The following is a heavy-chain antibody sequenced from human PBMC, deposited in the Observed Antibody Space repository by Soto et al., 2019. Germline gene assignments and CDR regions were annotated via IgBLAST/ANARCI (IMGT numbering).Heavy chain of an antibody. V-gene: IGHV3-13*01. CDR2: IGSAGDT. J-gene: IGHJ4*02. CDR1: GFTFSTYD. Sequence: EVQLVESGGGLVQPGGSLRLSCAASGFTFSTYDMHWVRQATGKGLEWFSAIGSAGDTSYPASVKGRFTISRENAKNSLYLQMNSLRAGDTAVYYCARVVWGYSGYDYYFDYWGQGTLVTVSS. D-gene: IGHD5-12*01. CDR3: ARVVWGYSGYDYYFDY.